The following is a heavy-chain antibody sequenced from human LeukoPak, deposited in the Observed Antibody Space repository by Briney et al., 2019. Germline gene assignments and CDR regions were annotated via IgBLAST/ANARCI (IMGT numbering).Heavy chain of an antibody. Sequence: GGSLRLSCAASGFTFSSYGMHWVRQALGKGLEWVAVIKYDGSKESYGDSVKGRFTISRDNSKNTLYLQMNNLRAEDTAVYYCARDMWIGGYCSSASCSTFDYWGQGTLVTVSS. V-gene: IGHV3-33*01. CDR1: GFTFSSYG. D-gene: IGHD2-2*01. J-gene: IGHJ4*02. CDR2: IKYDGSKE. CDR3: ARDMWIGGYCSSASCSTFDY.